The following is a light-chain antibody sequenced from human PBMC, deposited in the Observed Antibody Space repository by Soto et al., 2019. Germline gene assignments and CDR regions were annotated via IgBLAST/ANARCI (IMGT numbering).Light chain of an antibody. CDR2: AAS. Sequence: EIVMTQSPATMSVSPGERATLSCRASQRVRSNLAWYQQKTGQAPRLLIYAASTRATGIPARFSGSGSGTEFTLTISSLQSEDFAVYYCQQYNNWPPWTVGQGNKVEIK. CDR3: QQYNNWPPWT. J-gene: IGKJ1*01. V-gene: IGKV3-15*01. CDR1: QRVRSN.